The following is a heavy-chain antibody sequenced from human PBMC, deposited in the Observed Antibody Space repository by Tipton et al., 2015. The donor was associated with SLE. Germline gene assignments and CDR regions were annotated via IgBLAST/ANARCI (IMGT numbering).Heavy chain of an antibody. D-gene: IGHD4/OR15-4a*01. CDR2: ISGDNDNT. J-gene: IGHJ4*02. CDR1: GYSFTRYG. V-gene: IGHV1-18*01. CDR3: ARSRGANGPDY. Sequence: QLVQSGAEVKKPGASVKVSCKASGYSFTRYGISWVRQAPGQGLEWMGWISGDNDNTNYAQRLQGRVTMTTDTSTSTAYMELRSLTSDDTAVYYCARSRGANGPDYWGQGTLVTVSS.